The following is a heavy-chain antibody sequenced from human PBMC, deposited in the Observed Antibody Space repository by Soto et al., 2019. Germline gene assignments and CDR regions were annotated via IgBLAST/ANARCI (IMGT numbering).Heavy chain of an antibody. Sequence: GGSLRLSCAASGFTFSSYAMHWVRQAPGKGLEWVAVISYDGSNKYYADSVKGRFTISRDNSKNTLYLQMNSLRAEDTAVYYCATGSGRYGNFDYWGQGTLVTVSS. CDR3: ATGSGRYGNFDY. J-gene: IGHJ4*02. V-gene: IGHV3-30-3*01. CDR2: ISYDGSNK. D-gene: IGHD6-19*01. CDR1: GFTFSSYA.